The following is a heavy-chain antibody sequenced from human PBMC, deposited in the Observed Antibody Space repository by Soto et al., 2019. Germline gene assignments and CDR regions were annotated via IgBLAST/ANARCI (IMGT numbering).Heavy chain of an antibody. Sequence: SETLSLTCTVSGGSISSGGYYWSWIRQHPGKGLEWIGYIYYSGSTYYNPSLKSRVTISVDTSKNQFSLKLSSVTAADTAVYYCARAAAGTAWFDPWGQGTLVTVS. J-gene: IGHJ5*02. CDR3: ARAAAGTAWFDP. CDR1: GGSISSGGYY. V-gene: IGHV4-31*03. CDR2: IYYSGST. D-gene: IGHD6-13*01.